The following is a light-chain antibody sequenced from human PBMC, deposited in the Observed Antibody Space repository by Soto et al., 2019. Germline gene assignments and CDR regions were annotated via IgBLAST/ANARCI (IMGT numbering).Light chain of an antibody. CDR3: QHRT. J-gene: IGKJ2*01. CDR1: KSISNY. V-gene: IGKV1-5*03. CDR2: KAS. Sequence: DIQMTQSPSTLSASVGDRVTITCLASKSISNYLARYQQKPGKAPNLLIYKASTLQSGVPSRFSGSGSWTEFTLTISSLQPEDFATYYCQHRTFGQVTKLEIK.